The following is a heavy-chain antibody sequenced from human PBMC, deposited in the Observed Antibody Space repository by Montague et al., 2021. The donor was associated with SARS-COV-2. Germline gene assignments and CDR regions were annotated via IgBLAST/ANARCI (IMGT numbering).Heavy chain of an antibody. D-gene: IGHD7-27*01. V-gene: IGHV3-33*01. CDR1: GFTYSKYG. CDR3: VGDPGDPDTFDY. J-gene: IGHJ4*02. CDR2: IWNDGSKK. Sequence: LRLSCAASGFTYSKYGVHWVRQAPGEGLEWVASIWNDGSKKYHADSAKGRFTISRDNSNNMLYLQMDSLRAEDAAVYYCVGDPGDPDTFDYWGQGTQVTVSS.